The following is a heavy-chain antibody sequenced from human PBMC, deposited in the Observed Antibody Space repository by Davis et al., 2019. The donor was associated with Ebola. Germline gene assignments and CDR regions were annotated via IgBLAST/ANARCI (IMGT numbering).Heavy chain of an antibody. CDR3: ARIDSGDWFDP. CDR1: GYTFTSYY. J-gene: IGHJ5*02. D-gene: IGHD3-10*01. V-gene: IGHV1-18*04. CDR2: ISAYNGNT. Sequence: ASVKVSCKASGYTFTSYYMHWVRQAPGQGLEWMGWISAYNGNTNYAQKLQGRVTMTTDTSTSTAYMELRSLRSDDTAVYYCARIDSGDWFDPWGQGTLVTVSS.